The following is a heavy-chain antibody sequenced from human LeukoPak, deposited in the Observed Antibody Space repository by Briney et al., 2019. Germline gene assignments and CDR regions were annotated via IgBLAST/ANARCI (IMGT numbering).Heavy chain of an antibody. D-gene: IGHD3-3*01. V-gene: IGHV3-30-3*01. CDR3: AREISSGTDS. J-gene: IGHJ4*02. CDR2: ISYDGSHI. CDR1: GFTFSSYW. Sequence: GGSLRLSCAASGFTFSSYWMNWVRQAPGKGLEWVALISYDGSHIYYADSVKGRFTISRDNSKNTLYLQLNSLKAEDTALYYCAREISSGTDSWGQGTLVTVSS.